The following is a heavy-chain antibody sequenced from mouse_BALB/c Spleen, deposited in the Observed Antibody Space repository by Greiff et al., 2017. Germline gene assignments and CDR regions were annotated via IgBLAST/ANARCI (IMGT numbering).Heavy chain of an antibody. CDR2: INSDGGST. Sequence: EVQLQQSGAGLVQPGESLKLSCASSEYAFPSYDMPWVRQTPEKGLEWVAAINSDGGSTYYPDTMERRIIISRDNTNKTLYLQMSSLRSEDTALYYCAKHGISPYAMDYWGQGTSVTVSS. V-gene: IGHV5-2*01. CDR3: AKHGISPYAMDY. J-gene: IGHJ4*01. CDR1: EYAFPSYD.